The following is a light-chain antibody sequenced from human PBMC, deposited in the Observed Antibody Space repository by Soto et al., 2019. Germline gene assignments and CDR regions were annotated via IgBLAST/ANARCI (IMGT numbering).Light chain of an antibody. CDR2: DVS. CDR1: SSDVGGSNL. Sequence: QSALTQPRSVSGSPGQSVTISCTGTSSDVGGSNLVSWYQQHAGKAPKLVIYDVSKRPSGVPDRFSGSKSGNTASLTISGLKVEDEADYYCCSYAGNSLWVFGGGTKLTVL. CDR3: CSYAGNSLWV. J-gene: IGLJ3*02. V-gene: IGLV2-11*01.